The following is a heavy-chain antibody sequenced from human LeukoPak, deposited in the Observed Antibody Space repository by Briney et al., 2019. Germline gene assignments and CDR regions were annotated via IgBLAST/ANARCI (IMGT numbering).Heavy chain of an antibody. CDR2: VSGGGGST. Sequence: GGSLRLSCAASGFTFTNYGMSWVRQAPGKGLEGVSAVSGGGGSTYYADSVKGRFTISRDNSKKTVYLQMKSLRAEDTAVYYCARDRDYYDSSGPSGFDYWGQGTLVTVSS. CDR3: ARDRDYYDSSGPSGFDY. D-gene: IGHD3-22*01. J-gene: IGHJ4*02. V-gene: IGHV3-23*01. CDR1: GFTFTNYG.